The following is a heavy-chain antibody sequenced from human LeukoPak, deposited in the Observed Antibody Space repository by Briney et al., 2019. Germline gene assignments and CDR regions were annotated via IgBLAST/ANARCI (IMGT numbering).Heavy chain of an antibody. J-gene: IGHJ4*02. CDR1: GFTFSSYA. V-gene: IGHV3-23*01. D-gene: IGHD5/OR15-5a*01. CDR3: AKQAGTVYTNFDY. Sequence: GGSLRLSCAASGFTFSSYAMSWVRQAPGKGLEWVSGISDGGITTYYADSVKGRFTISRANSKNTLYLQMNTLRAEDTAVYYCAKQAGTVYTNFDYWGQGTLVTVSS. CDR2: ISDGGITT.